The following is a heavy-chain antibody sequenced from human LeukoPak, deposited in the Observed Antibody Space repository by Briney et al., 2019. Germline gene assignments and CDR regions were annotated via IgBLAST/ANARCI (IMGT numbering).Heavy chain of an antibody. Sequence: GGSLRLSCAASGITFSSSWMHWVRQAPGKGLVWVSRISTDGSSTSYADSVKGRFTISRDNAKNTLYLQMSSLRAEDSAVYFCARARTLPASGGFDPWGQGTLVTVSS. D-gene: IGHD6-13*01. CDR3: ARARTLPASGGFDP. V-gene: IGHV3-74*01. CDR2: ISTDGSST. J-gene: IGHJ5*02. CDR1: GITFSSSW.